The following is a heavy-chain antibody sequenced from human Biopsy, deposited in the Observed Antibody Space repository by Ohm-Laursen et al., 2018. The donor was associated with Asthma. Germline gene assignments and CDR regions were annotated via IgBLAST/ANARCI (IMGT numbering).Heavy chain of an antibody. CDR1: GYSLTDLS. J-gene: IGHJ4*02. CDR2: HDHEEGGT. D-gene: IGHD2/OR15-2a*01. Sequence: ASVKASCKISGYSLTDLSMHWVRQAPGQGLEWMGGHDHEEGGTVNARRFQGRVTMTEDTSTDTAYMELSSLSSDDPAVYYCASDFPKYYARYNFQFWGQGTLVTVSS. CDR3: ASDFPKYYARYNFQF. V-gene: IGHV1-24*01.